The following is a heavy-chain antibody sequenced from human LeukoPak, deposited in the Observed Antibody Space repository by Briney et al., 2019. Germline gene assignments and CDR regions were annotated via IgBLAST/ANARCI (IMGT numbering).Heavy chain of an antibody. CDR1: GYIFTSYG. J-gene: IGHJ5*02. V-gene: IGHV1-18*01. D-gene: IGHD2-2*01. CDR2: ISAYNGNT. CDR3: ARGYCSSTSCHVGYNWFDP. Sequence: ASVKVSCKASGYIFTSYGISWVRQAPGQGLEWMGWISAYNGNTNYAQKLQGRVTMTTDTSTSTAYMELRSLRSDDTAVYYCARGYCSSTSCHVGYNWFDPWGQGTLVTVSS.